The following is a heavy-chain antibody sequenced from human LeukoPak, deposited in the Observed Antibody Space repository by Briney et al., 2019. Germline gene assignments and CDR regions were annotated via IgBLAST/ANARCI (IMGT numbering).Heavy chain of an antibody. J-gene: IGHJ4*02. D-gene: IGHD2-15*01. CDR3: ARALTPGYCSGGACSYFDY. CDR2: IYYSGST. V-gene: IGHV4-59*01. CDR1: GDSIRTYY. Sequence: SETLSLTCNVSGDSIRTYYWSWIRQPPGEGLEWIGSIYYSGSTNYNPSLKGRVTISLDTSNNQFSLKVSSVTAADTAVYYCARALTPGYCSGGACSYFDYWGQGTLVTVSS.